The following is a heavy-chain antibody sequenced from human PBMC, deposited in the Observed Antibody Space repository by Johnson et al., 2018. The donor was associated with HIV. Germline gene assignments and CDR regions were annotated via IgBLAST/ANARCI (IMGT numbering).Heavy chain of an antibody. CDR3: ARIQCNFWSDPDAFDI. Sequence: VQLVESGGGLVQPGGSLRLSCAASGFTFSSYWMSWVRQAPGKGLEWVANIKKDGSRKYYVDSVKGRFTISRDNAKNSLYLQINSLRAEDTAVYYCARIQCNFWSDPDAFDIWGQGTIVIVSS. CDR2: IKKDGSRK. D-gene: IGHD3-3*01. V-gene: IGHV3-7*02. J-gene: IGHJ3*02. CDR1: GFTFSSYW.